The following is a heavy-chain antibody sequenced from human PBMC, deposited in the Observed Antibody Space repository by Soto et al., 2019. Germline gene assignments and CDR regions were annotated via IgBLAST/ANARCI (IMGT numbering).Heavy chain of an antibody. CDR2: IKQDGGEK. Sequence: EVQLVESGGGLVQPGGSLRLSCAASGFPFSSYWMSWVRQAPGKGLEWVANIKQDGGEKYYVDSVKGRFTISRDSAKNSLYLQMNSLRAEDTAVYYCARFRIKDYYYYYMDVWGKGTTVTVSS. V-gene: IGHV3-7*01. CDR1: GFPFSSYW. J-gene: IGHJ6*03. CDR3: ARFRIKDYYYYYMDV.